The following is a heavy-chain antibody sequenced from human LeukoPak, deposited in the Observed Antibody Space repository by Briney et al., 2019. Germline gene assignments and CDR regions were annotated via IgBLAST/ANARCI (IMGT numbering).Heavy chain of an antibody. V-gene: IGHV1-8*01. Sequence: ASVKVSCKASGYTFSSHDINWVRQVPGHGLEWLGWMNPNSGNTGYAQKFQGRVTMTRNTSISTAYMELSSLRSEDTAVYYCARDGVIGYWGQGTLVTVSS. J-gene: IGHJ4*02. CDR2: MNPNSGNT. D-gene: IGHD3-10*01. CDR1: GYTFSSHD. CDR3: ARDGVIGY.